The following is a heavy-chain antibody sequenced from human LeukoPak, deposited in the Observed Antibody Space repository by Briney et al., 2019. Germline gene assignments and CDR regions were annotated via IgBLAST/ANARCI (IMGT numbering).Heavy chain of an antibody. V-gene: IGHV3-23*01. Sequence: ETLSLTCTVSGGSISSSSYYWGWIRQPPGKGLEWVSAISGSGGSTYYADSVKGRFTISRDNSKNTLYLQMNSLRAEDTAVYYCAKDGWVWFGESYFDYWGQGTLVTVSS. CDR3: AKDGWVWFGESYFDY. CDR1: GGSISSSSYY. J-gene: IGHJ4*02. D-gene: IGHD3-10*01. CDR2: ISGSGGST.